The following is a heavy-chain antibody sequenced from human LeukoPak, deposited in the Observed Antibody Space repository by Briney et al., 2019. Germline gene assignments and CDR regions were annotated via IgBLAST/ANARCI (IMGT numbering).Heavy chain of an antibody. D-gene: IGHD6-19*01. CDR1: GYTFTGYY. J-gene: IGHJ4*02. Sequence: GASVKVSCKASGYTFTGYYMHWVRQAPGQGLEWMGWIGPYNGNTNYAQSLQDRFTMTTDTSTSTAYMELRSLRSDDTAVYYCARNKAVAGHEEKYYFQYWGQGTLVTVSS. V-gene: IGHV1-18*04. CDR2: IGPYNGNT. CDR3: ARNKAVAGHEEKYYFQY.